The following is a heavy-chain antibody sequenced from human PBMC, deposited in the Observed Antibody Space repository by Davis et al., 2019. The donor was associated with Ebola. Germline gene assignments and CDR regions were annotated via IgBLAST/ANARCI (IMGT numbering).Heavy chain of an antibody. V-gene: IGHV3-7*03. CDR2: IKPDGGEE. CDR3: AKDSLVAGWGDLDY. J-gene: IGHJ4*02. Sequence: GESLKISCAASGFTFSNYWMSWVRQAPGKGLEWVDNIKPDGGEEQYVDSMKGRFTISRDNRENSLYLQMNSLGTEDTALYYCAKDSLVAGWGDLDYWGQGTLVTVSS. D-gene: IGHD6-19*01. CDR1: GFTFSNYW.